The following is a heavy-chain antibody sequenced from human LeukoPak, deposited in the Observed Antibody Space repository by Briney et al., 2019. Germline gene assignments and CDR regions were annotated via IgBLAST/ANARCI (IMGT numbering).Heavy chain of an antibody. CDR1: GGSIRSYY. J-gene: IGHJ6*03. CDR3: ARALRNYEVLDYYYYYMDV. V-gene: IGHV4-4*07. D-gene: IGHD4-11*01. CDR2: IYTSGST. Sequence: PSETLSLTXTVSGGSIRSYYWSWIRQPAGKGLEWIGRIYTSGSTNYNPSLKSRVTMSVDTSKNQFSLKLSSVTAADTAVYYCARALRNYEVLDYYYYYMDVWGKGTTVTVSS.